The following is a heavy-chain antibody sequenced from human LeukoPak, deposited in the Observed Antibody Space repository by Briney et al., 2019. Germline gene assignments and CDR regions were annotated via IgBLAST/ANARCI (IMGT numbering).Heavy chain of an antibody. V-gene: IGHV4-34*01. CDR3: ARVVRFLTGCCSYSAPEPYDYFDY. D-gene: IGHD3-9*01. J-gene: IGHJ4*02. CDR1: GGSFSGYY. CDR2: INHSGST. Sequence: PSETLSLTCAVYGGSFSGYYWSWIRQPPGKGLEWIGEINHSGSTNYNPSLKSRVTISVDTSKNQFSLKLSSVTAAGTAVYYCARVVRFLTGCCSYSAPEPYDYFDYWGQGTLVTVSS.